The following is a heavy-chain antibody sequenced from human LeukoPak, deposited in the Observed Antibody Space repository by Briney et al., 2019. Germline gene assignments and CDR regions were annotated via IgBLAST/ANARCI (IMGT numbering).Heavy chain of an antibody. Sequence: ASVKVSCKVSGYTLTELSMHWVRQAPGQGLEWMGIINPSGGSTSYAQKFQGRVTMTRDTSTSTVYMELSSLRSEDTAVYYCARDRGLYYEWGQGTLVTVSS. CDR2: INPSGGST. CDR3: ARDRGLYYE. J-gene: IGHJ4*02. D-gene: IGHD3-22*01. V-gene: IGHV1-46*01. CDR1: GYTLTELS.